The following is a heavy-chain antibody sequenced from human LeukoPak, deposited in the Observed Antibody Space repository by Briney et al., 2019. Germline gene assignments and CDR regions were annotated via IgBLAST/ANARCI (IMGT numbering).Heavy chain of an antibody. D-gene: IGHD3-22*01. V-gene: IGHV3-72*01. CDR2: IRNKAKSYTI. CDR1: GFTFSDHY. J-gene: IGHJ4*02. CDR3: AGSYYYEGSGYYHLVY. Sequence: GGSLRLSCAASGFTFSDHYMDWVRQAPGKGLEWVGRIRNKAKSYTIPYAASVKGTFTISRDDSKNSLYLQMNSVKTEDTAVYYCAGSYYYEGSGYYHLVYWGQGTLVTVSS.